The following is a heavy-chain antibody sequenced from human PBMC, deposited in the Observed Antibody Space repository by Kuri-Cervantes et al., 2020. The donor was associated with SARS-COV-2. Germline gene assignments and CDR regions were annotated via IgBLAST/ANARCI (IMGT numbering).Heavy chain of an antibody. Sequence: ESLKISCAASEFNFRSYWMSWVRQAPGKGLEWVAKIKPDGSETFYGDSLKGRCTISKDNTKNSLYLQMDSMRDEDTAIYYCAKERGGFHDFWGQGTLVTVSS. D-gene: IGHD2-15*01. J-gene: IGHJ4*02. CDR1: EFNFRSYW. CDR2: IKPDGSET. CDR3: AKERGGFHDF. V-gene: IGHV3-7*01.